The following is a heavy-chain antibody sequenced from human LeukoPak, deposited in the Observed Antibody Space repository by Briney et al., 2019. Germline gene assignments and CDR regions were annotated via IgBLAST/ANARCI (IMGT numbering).Heavy chain of an antibody. Sequence: GGSPRLSCAASGFTFSSYAMSWVRQAPGKGLEWVSAISGSGGSTYYADSVKGRFTISRDNSKNTLYLQMNGLRAEDTAVYYCAKDPGANWFDPWGQGTLVTVSS. J-gene: IGHJ5*02. V-gene: IGHV3-23*01. CDR2: ISGSGGST. CDR3: AKDPGANWFDP. CDR1: GFTFSSYA.